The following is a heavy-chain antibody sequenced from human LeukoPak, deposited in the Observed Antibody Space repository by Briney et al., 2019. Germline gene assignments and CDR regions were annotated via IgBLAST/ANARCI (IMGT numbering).Heavy chain of an antibody. CDR1: GFTFSSYS. J-gene: IGHJ4*02. CDR3: ASKYNWNAPFDY. D-gene: IGHD1-1*01. Sequence: GGSLRLSCAASGFTFSSYSMNWVRQAPGKGLEWVSSISSSSSYIYYADSVKGRFTISRDNAKNSLYLQMNSLRAEDTAVYYCASKYNWNAPFDYWGQGTLVTVSS. V-gene: IGHV3-21*01. CDR2: ISSSSSYI.